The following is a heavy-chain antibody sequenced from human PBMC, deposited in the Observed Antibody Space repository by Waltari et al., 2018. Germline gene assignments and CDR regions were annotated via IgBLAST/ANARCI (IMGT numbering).Heavy chain of an antibody. J-gene: IGHJ3*02. CDR3: AKMSRRTNWNYAVGAFDI. Sequence: QVQLVQSGAEVKKPGASVKVSCKDSGYTFPGYYMHWVRQAPGQGLEWMGRINPNSGGTNYAQKFQGRVTMTRDTSISTAYMELSRLRSDDTAVYYCAKMSRRTNWNYAVGAFDIWGQGTMVTVSS. V-gene: IGHV1-2*06. D-gene: IGHD1-7*01. CDR2: INPNSGGT. CDR1: GYTFPGYY.